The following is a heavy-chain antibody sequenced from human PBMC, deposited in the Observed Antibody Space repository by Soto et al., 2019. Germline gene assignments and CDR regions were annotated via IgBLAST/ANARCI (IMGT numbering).Heavy chain of an antibody. J-gene: IGHJ4*02. V-gene: IGHV3-23*01. CDR2: ISGSGGST. Sequence: PGGSLRLSCAASGFTFSSYAMSWVRQAPGKGLEWVSAISGSGGSTYYADSVKGRFTISRDNSKNTLYLQMNSLRAEDTAVYYCAKDHYDSSGYYPDYWGQGTLVTVSS. D-gene: IGHD3-22*01. CDR1: GFTFSSYA. CDR3: AKDHYDSSGYYPDY.